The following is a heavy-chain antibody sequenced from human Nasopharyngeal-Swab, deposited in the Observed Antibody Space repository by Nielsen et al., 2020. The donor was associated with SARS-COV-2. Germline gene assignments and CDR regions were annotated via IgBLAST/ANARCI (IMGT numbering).Heavy chain of an antibody. CDR2: ISYDGSNK. J-gene: IGHJ4*02. CDR1: GFTFSSYA. V-gene: IGHV3-30*04. D-gene: IGHD2-15*01. Sequence: GGSLRLSCAASGFTFSSYAMHWVRQAPGKGLEWVAVISYDGSNKYYADSVKGRFTISRDNSKNTLYLQMNSLRAEDTAVYYCARDKEVVVAATPLDYWGQGTLVTVSS. CDR3: ARDKEVVVAATPLDY.